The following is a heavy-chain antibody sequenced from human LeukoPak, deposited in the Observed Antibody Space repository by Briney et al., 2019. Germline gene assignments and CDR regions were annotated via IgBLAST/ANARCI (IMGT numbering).Heavy chain of an antibody. D-gene: IGHD4-17*01. V-gene: IGHV3-48*03. CDR3: ARVRDDSGDFALDS. CDR2: ISSSGTTL. CDR1: GFTFSRYE. Sequence: QPGGSLRLSCAASGFTFSRYEMNWVRQSPGRGLEWISYISSSGTTLYYAASMKGRFTISRDNDKNSLYLQMNSMRAEDTAIYYCARVRDDSGDFALDSWGQGTLVTVSS. J-gene: IGHJ4*02.